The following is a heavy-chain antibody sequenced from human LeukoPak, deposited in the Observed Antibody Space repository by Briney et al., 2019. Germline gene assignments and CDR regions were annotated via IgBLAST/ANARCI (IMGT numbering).Heavy chain of an antibody. CDR1: GFTFTTYA. CDR2: IYSGGST. CDR3: ARAYSSGWYYFDY. V-gene: IGHV3-53*04. Sequence: GGSLRLSCAASGFTFTTYAMSWVRQAPGKGLEWVSVIYSGGSTYYADSVKGRFTISRHNSKNTLYLQMNSLRAEDTAVYYCARAYSSGWYYFDYWGQGTLVTVSS. J-gene: IGHJ4*02. D-gene: IGHD6-19*01.